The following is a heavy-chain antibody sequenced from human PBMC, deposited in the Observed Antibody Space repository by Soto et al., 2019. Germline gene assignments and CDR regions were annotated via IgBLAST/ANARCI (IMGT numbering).Heavy chain of an antibody. CDR2: ISYDGSTT. D-gene: IGHD3-10*01. Sequence: LILSCAASGFTFSHYAIHWVRQAPGKGLEWVAVISYDGSTTYHADSVKGRFTISRDNSKNTLYLQMNSLRAEDTAVYYCARGYGSYYYGLDVWGQGTTVTVSS. V-gene: IGHV3-30-3*01. J-gene: IGHJ6*02. CDR1: GFTFSHYA. CDR3: ARGYGSYYYGLDV.